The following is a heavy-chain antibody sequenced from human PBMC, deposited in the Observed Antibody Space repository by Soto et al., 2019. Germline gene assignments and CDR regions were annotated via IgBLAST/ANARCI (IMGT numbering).Heavy chain of an antibody. J-gene: IGHJ6*02. CDR1: GFTFSGYW. V-gene: IGHV3-7*05. CDR2: IKQDGSEQ. Sequence: EVQLVESGGGLVQPGGSLRLSCAASGFTFSGYWMSWVRQAPGKGLEWVANIKQDGSEQFYVDSVKGRFTISRDNAKNSLYRQMNRRRAEDTAVYYCAREAVWGPGTTVTVSS. CDR3: AREAV.